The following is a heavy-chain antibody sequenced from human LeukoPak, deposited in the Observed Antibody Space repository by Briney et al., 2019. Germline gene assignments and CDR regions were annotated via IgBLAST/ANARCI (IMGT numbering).Heavy chain of an antibody. D-gene: IGHD6-19*01. CDR3: AREGSGYYYYYMDV. V-gene: IGHV1-2*02. J-gene: IGHJ6*03. Sequence: ASVKVSCKASGYTFADYYLHWVRQAPGQGLEWMGYINPNSGNTNYAQKFQGRVTMTRDTSISTAYMELSRLRSDDTAVYYCAREGSGYYYYYMDVWGKGTTVTVSS. CDR2: INPNSGNT. CDR1: GYTFADYY.